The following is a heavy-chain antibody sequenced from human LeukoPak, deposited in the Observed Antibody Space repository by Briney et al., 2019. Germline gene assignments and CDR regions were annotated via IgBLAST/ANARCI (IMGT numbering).Heavy chain of an antibody. V-gene: IGHV3-48*03. J-gene: IGHJ5*02. Sequence: GGSLRLSCAASGFTFSSYEMNWVRQAPGKGLEWVSYISSSGSTIYYADSVKGRFTISRDNAKNSLFLQMSSLRGEATALYYCAIEHWGPISWGQGTLVTVSS. D-gene: IGHD3-16*01. CDR2: ISSSGSTI. CDR1: GFTFSSYE. CDR3: AIEHWGPIS.